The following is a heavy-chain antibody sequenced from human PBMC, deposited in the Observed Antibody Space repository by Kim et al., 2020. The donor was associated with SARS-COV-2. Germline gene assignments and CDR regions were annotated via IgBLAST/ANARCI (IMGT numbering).Heavy chain of an antibody. Sequence: GGSLRLSCAASGFTFSNAWMSWVRQAPGKGLEWVGRIKSKTDGGTTDYAAPVKGRFTISRDDSKNTLYLQMNSLKTEDTAVYYCTTDLRDDYGDYFGADYWGQGTLVTVSS. V-gene: IGHV3-15*01. J-gene: IGHJ4*02. CDR2: IKSKTDGGTT. D-gene: IGHD4-17*01. CDR3: TTDLRDDYGDYFGADY. CDR1: GFTFSNAW.